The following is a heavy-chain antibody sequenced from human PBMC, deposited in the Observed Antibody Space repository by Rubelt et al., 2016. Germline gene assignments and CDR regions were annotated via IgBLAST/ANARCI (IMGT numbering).Heavy chain of an antibody. CDR3: ARGITVKTRNIGMLGPGMDV. CDR1: GRSFSGYY. D-gene: IGHD2/OR15-2a*01. V-gene: IGHV4-34*09. J-gene: IGHJ6*02. CDR2: INHSGIT. Sequence: QLRLQESGSGLVKPSQTLSLTCAVYGRSFSGYYWSWLRQPPGEGLEWIGEINHSGITNYNASLQIRLPISVDTSKNQFSLHLGSVTAADTAVYYCARGITVKTRNIGMLGPGMDVWGQGTTVTVSS.